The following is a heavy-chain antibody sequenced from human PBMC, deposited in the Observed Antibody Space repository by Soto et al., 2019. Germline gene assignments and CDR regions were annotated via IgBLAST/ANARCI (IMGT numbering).Heavy chain of an antibody. V-gene: IGHV4-30-4*01. Sequence: QVQLQESGPGLVKPSQTLSLTCTVSGGSISSGDYYWSWIRQPPGKGLEWIGYIYYSGSTYYNPSLKSRVTISVDTSKNQFSLKLSSVTAADTAVYYCARDYYDILTGYFLDAFDIWGQGTMVTVSS. CDR3: ARDYYDILTGYFLDAFDI. J-gene: IGHJ3*02. CDR2: IYYSGST. CDR1: GGSISSGDYY. D-gene: IGHD3-9*01.